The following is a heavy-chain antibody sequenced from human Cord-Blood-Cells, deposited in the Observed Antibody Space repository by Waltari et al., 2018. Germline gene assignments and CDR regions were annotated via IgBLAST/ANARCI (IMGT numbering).Heavy chain of an antibody. CDR3: ASYSGSYGYAFDI. CDR1: GYSFTTSS. V-gene: IGHV5-51*01. Sequence: EVQLAPSGAEVTTPGEALTLSCKGSGYSFTTSSIGWVRQMPGKGLEWMGIIHPGDSDTRYSPSFQGQVTISADKSISTAYLQWSSLKASDTAMYYCASYSGSYGYAFDIWGQGTMVTVSS. CDR2: IHPGDSDT. D-gene: IGHD1-26*01. J-gene: IGHJ3*02.